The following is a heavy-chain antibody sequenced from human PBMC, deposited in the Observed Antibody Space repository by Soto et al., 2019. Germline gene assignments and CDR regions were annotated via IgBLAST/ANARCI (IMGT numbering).Heavy chain of an antibody. CDR1: GFAFSSYW. CDR2: ISTDETP. V-gene: IGHV3-74*01. D-gene: IGHD3-9*01. Sequence: EVQLVESGGGLVQPGGSLRLSCSASGFAFSSYWMHWVRRAPGKGLVWVSRISTDETPGYADSVKDRFTISRDNANNMLYMQMDSLRAEDTAVYYCARVRTNTVTGYWGGVDCWGQGTLVTVSS. CDR3: ARVRTNTVTGYWGGVDC. J-gene: IGHJ4*02.